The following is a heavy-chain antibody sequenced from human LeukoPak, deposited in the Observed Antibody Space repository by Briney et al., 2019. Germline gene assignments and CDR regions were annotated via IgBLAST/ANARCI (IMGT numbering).Heavy chain of an antibody. V-gene: IGHV3-66*02. D-gene: IGHD3-22*01. J-gene: IGHJ4*02. CDR1: GFTVSSNY. Sequence: GGSLRLSCAASGFTVSSNYMSWVRQAPGKGLEWVSVIYSGGSTYYADSVKGRFTISRDNSKNTLYLQMNSLRAEDTAVYYCARVVPDYRDSSPGGYFDYWGQGTLVPVSS. CDR3: ARVVPDYRDSSPGGYFDY. CDR2: IYSGGST.